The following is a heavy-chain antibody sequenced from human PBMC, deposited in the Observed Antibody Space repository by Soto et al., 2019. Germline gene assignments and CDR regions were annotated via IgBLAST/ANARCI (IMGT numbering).Heavy chain of an antibody. J-gene: IGHJ4*02. V-gene: IGHV4-34*01. CDR3: ARDKITGLFDY. CDR2: INHSGST. D-gene: IGHD2-8*02. Sequence: PSETLSLTCAVYGGSLSGYDWTWIRQPPGTGLEWIGEINHSGSTNYNPSLKSRVTISVDTSKNQFSLKLTSVTAADTAVYYCARDKITGLFDYWGQGTLVTVS. CDR1: GGSLSGYD.